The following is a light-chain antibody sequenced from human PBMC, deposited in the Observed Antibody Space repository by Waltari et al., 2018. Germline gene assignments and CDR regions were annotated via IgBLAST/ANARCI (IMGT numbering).Light chain of an antibody. J-gene: IGKJ4*01. CDR2: AAS. V-gene: IGKV1-17*01. CDR3: LQHNSYPLT. Sequence: DIQMTQSPSSLSASVGDTVTITCRASQGISSYLNWFQQKPGKAPKLLIYAASSLESGVPSRFSGSGSGTEFTLTISSLQPEDFAACYCLQHNSYPLTFGGGTKVEIK. CDR1: QGISSY.